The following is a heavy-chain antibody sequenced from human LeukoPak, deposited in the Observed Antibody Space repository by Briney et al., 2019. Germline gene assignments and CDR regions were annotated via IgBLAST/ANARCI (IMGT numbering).Heavy chain of an antibody. CDR3: ARNPAANGGENWFDP. CDR2: TYYRSKWYN. D-gene: IGHD2-2*01. Sequence: SQTLSLTCAISGDSFSSNSAAWNWIRQSPSRGLEWLGRTYYRSKWYNDYAVSVKGRITLNPDTSKNQFSLQLNSVTPEDTAVYYCARNPAANGGENWFDPWGQGTLVTVSS. CDR1: GDSFSSNSAA. J-gene: IGHJ5*02. V-gene: IGHV6-1*01.